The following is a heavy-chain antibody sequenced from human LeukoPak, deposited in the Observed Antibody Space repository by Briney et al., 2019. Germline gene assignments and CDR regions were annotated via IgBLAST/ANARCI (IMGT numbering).Heavy chain of an antibody. CDR3: ARGILGYGSSTSCYAGWFDP. V-gene: IGHV1-8*01. CDR1: GYTFTSYN. J-gene: IGHJ5*02. CDR2: MNPNSGNT. Sequence: ASVKVSCKASGYTFTSYNINWVRQATGQGLEWMGWMNPNSGNTGYAQKFQGRVTMTRNTSISTAYMELSSLRSEDTAVYYCARGILGYGSSTSCYAGWFDPWGQGTLVTVSS. D-gene: IGHD2-2*01.